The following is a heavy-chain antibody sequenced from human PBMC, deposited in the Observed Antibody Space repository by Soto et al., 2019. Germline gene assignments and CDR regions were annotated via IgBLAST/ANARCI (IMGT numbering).Heavy chain of an antibody. CDR1: GYTFTSYA. CDR2: INAGNGNT. J-gene: IGHJ6*02. Sequence: GASVKVSCKASGYTFTSYAMHWVRQAPGQRLEWMGWINAGNGNTKYSQKFQGRVTITRDTSASTAYMELSSLRSEDTAVYYCARDLLIFGVVKPYYYYGMDVWGQGTTVTV. V-gene: IGHV1-3*01. CDR3: ARDLLIFGVVKPYYYYGMDV. D-gene: IGHD3-3*01.